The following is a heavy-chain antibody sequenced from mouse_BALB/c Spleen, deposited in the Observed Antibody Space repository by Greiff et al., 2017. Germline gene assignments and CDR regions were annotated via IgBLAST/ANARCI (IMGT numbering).Heavy chain of an antibody. CDR3: AREAYYRSLYYAMDY. J-gene: IGHJ4*01. Sequence: VHLVESGPGLVAPSQSLSITCTVSGFSLTGYGVNWVRQPPGKGLEWLGMIWGDGSTDYNSALKSRLSISKDNSKSQVFLKMNSLQTDDTARYYCAREAYYRSLYYAMDYWGQGTSVTVSS. CDR2: IWGDGST. CDR1: GFSLTGYG. D-gene: IGHD2-14*01. V-gene: IGHV2-6-7*01.